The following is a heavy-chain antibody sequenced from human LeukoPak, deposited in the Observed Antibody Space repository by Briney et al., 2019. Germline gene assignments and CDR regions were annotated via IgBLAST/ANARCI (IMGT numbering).Heavy chain of an antibody. D-gene: IGHD3-10*02. J-gene: IGHJ5*02. Sequence: SETLSLTCAVYGGSFSSNYWSWIRQPPGKGKELNGEINHSGITNCNPYLKRRLTISVDTSKNQFSLKLSSVTASDTAVYYCARGLPRLYYYVNSGFDPWGQGTLVTVSS. CDR3: ARGLPRLYYYVNSGFDP. CDR1: GGSFSSNY. V-gene: IGHV4-34*01. CDR2: INHSGIT.